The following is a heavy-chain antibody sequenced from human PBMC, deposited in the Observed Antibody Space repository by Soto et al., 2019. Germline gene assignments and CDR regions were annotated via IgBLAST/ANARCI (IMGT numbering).Heavy chain of an antibody. CDR2: MNSNSGET. V-gene: IGHV1-8*01. CDR3: ARVTVAARPRWYNWFDP. J-gene: IGHJ5*02. CDR1: GYTFTDYD. D-gene: IGHD6-19*01. Sequence: QEPLVQSGAEVKKPGASVQVSCKTSGYTFTDYDINWVRQATGQGLEWIGWMNSNSGETGYAQKFQGRVTMTRSASLSTAYLELSSLRSEDTAVYYCARVTVAARPRWYNWFDPWGQGTLVTVSS.